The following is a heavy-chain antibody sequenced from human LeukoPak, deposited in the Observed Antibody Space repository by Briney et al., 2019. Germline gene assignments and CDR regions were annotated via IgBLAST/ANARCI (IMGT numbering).Heavy chain of an antibody. V-gene: IGHV3-30*04. Sequence: PGGSLRLSCAASGFTFSSYAMHWVRQAPGKGLEGVAVISYDGSNKYYADSVKGRFTISRDNSKNTLYLQMNSLRAEDTAVYYCAREFGYCSTTSCPLGFWGQGTPVTVSS. CDR3: AREFGYCSTTSCPLGF. CDR1: GFTFSSYA. J-gene: IGHJ4*02. D-gene: IGHD2-2*03. CDR2: ISYDGSNK.